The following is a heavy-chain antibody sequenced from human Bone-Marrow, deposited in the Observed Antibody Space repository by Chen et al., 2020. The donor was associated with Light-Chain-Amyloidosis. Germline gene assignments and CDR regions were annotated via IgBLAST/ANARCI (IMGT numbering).Heavy chain of an antibody. D-gene: IGHD5-18*01. J-gene: IGHJ4*02. CDR3: AQLYSYGRPFKH. V-gene: IGHV3-30*02. CDR2: VRFDGSDK. CDR1: GFVFTTYG. Sequence: VRLVEEGGGVVRPGGSLRLSCTVSGFVFTTYGFQWFRQAPGKGLEWVSFVRFDGSDKYYADSVKGRFTISRDDSKNTLYLQMNSLRPEDTAVYYCAQLYSYGRPFKHWGQGTLVSVSS.